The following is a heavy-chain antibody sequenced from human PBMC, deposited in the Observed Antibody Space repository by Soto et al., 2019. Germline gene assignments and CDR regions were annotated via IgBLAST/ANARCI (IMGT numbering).Heavy chain of an antibody. Sequence: SVKVSCKASGGTFSSYAISWERQAPGQGLEWMGGIIPIFGTANYAQKFQGRVTITADESTSTAYMELSSLRSEDTAVYYCAVSADIVVEPAETYVYDYSMDDWGQGTPVTVSS. CDR1: GGTFSSYA. V-gene: IGHV1-69*13. CDR2: IIPIFGTA. D-gene: IGHD2-2*01. CDR3: AVSADIVVEPAETYVYDYSMDD. J-gene: IGHJ4*02.